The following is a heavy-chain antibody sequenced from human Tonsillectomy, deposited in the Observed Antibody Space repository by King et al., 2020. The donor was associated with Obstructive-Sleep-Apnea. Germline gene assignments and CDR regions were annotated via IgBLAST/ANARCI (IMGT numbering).Heavy chain of an antibody. Sequence: VQLVESGGGLVQPGGSLRLSCAASGFTFSSYWMSWVRQAPGKGLEWVANIKQDGSEKYYVDSVKGRFTISRDNAKNSLYLQMNSLRAEDTAVYYCAIDWDVEMATSDAFDIWGQGTMVTVSS. J-gene: IGHJ3*02. CDR2: IKQDGSEK. V-gene: IGHV3-7*03. D-gene: IGHD5-24*01. CDR3: AIDWDVEMATSDAFDI. CDR1: GFTFSSYW.